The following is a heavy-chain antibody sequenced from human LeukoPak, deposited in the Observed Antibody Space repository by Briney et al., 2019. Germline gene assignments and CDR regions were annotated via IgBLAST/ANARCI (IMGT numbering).Heavy chain of an antibody. V-gene: IGHV4-59*01. CDR1: GGSISSYY. CDR2: IYYSGST. D-gene: IGHD1-26*01. Sequence: SETLSLTCTVSGGSISSYYWSWIRQPPGKGPEWIGYIYYSGSTNYNPSLKSRVTISVDTSKNQFSLKLSAVTAADTAVYYCARDVSGSYIFDYWGQGTLVTVSS. J-gene: IGHJ4*02. CDR3: ARDVSGSYIFDY.